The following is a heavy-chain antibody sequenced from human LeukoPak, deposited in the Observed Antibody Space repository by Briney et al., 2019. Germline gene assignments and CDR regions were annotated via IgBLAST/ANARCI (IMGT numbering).Heavy chain of an antibody. CDR2: ISVYNGNT. D-gene: IGHD2-2*02. V-gene: IGHV1-18*01. CDR1: GYTFTSYG. Sequence: ASVTVSRKASGYTFTSYGISWVRQAPGQGREGMGWISVYNGNTNYAQKLQGRVTMTTDTSTSTDYMELRSLRSDDTAVYYCAREYCSSTSCYTGGNAFDIWGQGTMVTVSS. CDR3: AREYCSSTSCYTGGNAFDI. J-gene: IGHJ3*02.